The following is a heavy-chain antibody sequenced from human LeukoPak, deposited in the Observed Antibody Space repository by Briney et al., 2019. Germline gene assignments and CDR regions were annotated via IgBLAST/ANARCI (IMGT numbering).Heavy chain of an antibody. CDR1: GFTFSNYG. CDR2: ISSSSSLI. V-gene: IGHV3-48*02. CDR3: GKPLDTDTWYYFDY. J-gene: IGHJ4*02. D-gene: IGHD3/OR15-3a*01. Sequence: GGSLRLSCAASGFTFSNYGMNWVRQAPGKGLEWISYISSSSSLIYYADSVKGRFTISRDNAKNSLYLQMNSLRDEDTAVYYCGKPLDTDTWYYFDYWGQGILVTVSS.